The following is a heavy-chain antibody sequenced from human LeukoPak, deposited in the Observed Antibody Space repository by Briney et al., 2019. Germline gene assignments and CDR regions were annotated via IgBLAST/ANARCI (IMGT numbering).Heavy chain of an antibody. CDR1: GGSISSYY. CDR3: ERDQGNGDAFDI. V-gene: IGHV4-59*01. Sequence: EPSETLSLTCTVSGGSISSYYWSWIRQPPGKGLEWIGYIYYSGSTNYNPSLTRRVTISVDTSKNQFSLKLSSVTAADTAVYYCERDQGNGDAFDIWGQGTMVTVSS. J-gene: IGHJ3*02. CDR2: IYYSGST.